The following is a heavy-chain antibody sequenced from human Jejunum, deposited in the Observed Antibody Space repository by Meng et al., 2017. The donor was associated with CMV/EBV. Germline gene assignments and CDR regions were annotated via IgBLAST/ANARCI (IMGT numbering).Heavy chain of an antibody. Sequence: SGFTFGSYAMNSVRQAPGKGLEWVSFIGSSGRTIYFADSVKDRFTISRDNAKNSLYLQMNNLTVEDTAMYYCTRGGWRYSFGSFDYWGQGALVTVSS. V-gene: IGHV3-21*01. D-gene: IGHD5-18*01. CDR3: TRGGWRYSFGSFDY. J-gene: IGHJ4*02. CDR1: GFTFGSYA. CDR2: IGSSGRTI.